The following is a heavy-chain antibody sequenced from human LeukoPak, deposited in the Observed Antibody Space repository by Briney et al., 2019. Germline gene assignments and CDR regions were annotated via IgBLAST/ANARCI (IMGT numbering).Heavy chain of an antibody. CDR1: GGSISSYY. D-gene: IGHD3-10*01. Sequence: SETLSLTCTVSGGSISSYYWSWIRQPPGKGLEWIGCIYYSGSTNYNPSLKSRVTISVDTSKNQFSLKLSSVTAADTAVYYCARGYYGSGSNHDAFDIWGQGTMVTVSS. V-gene: IGHV4-59*01. CDR2: IYYSGST. J-gene: IGHJ3*02. CDR3: ARGYYGSGSNHDAFDI.